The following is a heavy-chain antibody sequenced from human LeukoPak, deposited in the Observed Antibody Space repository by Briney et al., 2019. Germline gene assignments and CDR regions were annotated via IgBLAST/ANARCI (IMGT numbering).Heavy chain of an antibody. Sequence: GRSMTLSCAASGFTFNSHWMSWVRQAPGKGLEWVGNIKQDGSEKYHMDSLKGRFTISRDNARNALHLQMNSVRVEDTAVYYCVRDSFRAPTAFDYWGQGTLVTVSS. V-gene: IGHV3-7*04. CDR2: IKQDGSEK. CDR3: VRDSFRAPTAFDY. CDR1: GFTFNSHW. J-gene: IGHJ4*02.